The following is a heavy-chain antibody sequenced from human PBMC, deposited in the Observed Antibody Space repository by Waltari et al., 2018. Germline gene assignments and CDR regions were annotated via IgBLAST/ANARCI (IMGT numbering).Heavy chain of an antibody. CDR3: ARDTIFYGSGSYDP. J-gene: IGHJ5*02. CDR2: ISSKSTYI. D-gene: IGHD3-10*01. Sequence: QLVESGGGLVKPGSSRRLSCAASGFSFSDYNLHWLRRAPGKGLECVSSISSKSTYIYYADSVRGRFSISRDNAENSLFLQMNNLRGEDTAVYYCARDTIFYGSGSYDPWGQGTRVTVSS. V-gene: IGHV3-21*01. CDR1: GFSFSDYN.